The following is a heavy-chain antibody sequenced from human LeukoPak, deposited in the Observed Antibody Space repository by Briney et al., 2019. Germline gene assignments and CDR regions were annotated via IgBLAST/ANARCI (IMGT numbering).Heavy chain of an antibody. Sequence: QPGGSLRLSCVASGFTFSNYWMNWVRQAPGKGLEWVANIKPDGGEQYYVDSVKDRFTISRDNADNSLYLQLSSLRAEDTAVYYCAREQRTFDYWGQGILVTVSS. CDR3: AREQRTFDY. J-gene: IGHJ4*02. CDR1: GFTFSNYW. V-gene: IGHV3-7*03. CDR2: IKPDGGEQ. D-gene: IGHD5-24*01.